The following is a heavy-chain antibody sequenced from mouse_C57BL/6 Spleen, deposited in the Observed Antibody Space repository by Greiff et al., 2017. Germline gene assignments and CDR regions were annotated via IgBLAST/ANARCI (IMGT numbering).Heavy chain of an antibody. Sequence: VQLQQSGAELVRPGASVKLSCKASGYTFTDYYINWVKQRPGQGLEWIARIYPGSGNTYYNEKFKGKATLTAEKSSSTAYMQLSSLTSEDSAVYFCARGVDYDYGGPMDSWGQGTSVTVSS. V-gene: IGHV1-76*01. J-gene: IGHJ4*01. CDR3: ARGVDYDYGGPMDS. CDR2: IYPGSGNT. CDR1: GYTFTDYY. D-gene: IGHD2-4*01.